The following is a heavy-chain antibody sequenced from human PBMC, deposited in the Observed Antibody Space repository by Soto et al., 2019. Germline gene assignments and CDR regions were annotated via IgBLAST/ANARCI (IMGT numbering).Heavy chain of an antibody. CDR1: GFTFRSYA. CDR3: AKDRIAVADPVDY. Sequence: PGGSLRLSCGASGFTFRSYAMSLVRQAPGKGLEWVSGLSGSGGSTYYADSVKGRFTISRDNSKNRLYLQMNSLRAEDTALYYCAKDRIAVADPVDYWGQGTLVTVSS. V-gene: IGHV3-23*01. D-gene: IGHD6-19*01. J-gene: IGHJ4*02. CDR2: LSGSGGST.